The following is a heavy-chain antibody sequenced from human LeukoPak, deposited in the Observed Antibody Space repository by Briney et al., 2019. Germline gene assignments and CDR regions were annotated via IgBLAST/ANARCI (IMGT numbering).Heavy chain of an antibody. CDR1: GFTFSSYG. D-gene: IGHD3-10*01. V-gene: IGHV3-30*02. Sequence: GGSLRLSCAASGFTFSSYGMHWVRQAPGKGLEWVAFIRYDGSNKYYADSVKGRFTISRDNSKNTLYLQMDSQRAEDTAVYYCAGEYFDYWGQGTLVTVSS. J-gene: IGHJ4*02. CDR3: AGEYFDY. CDR2: IRYDGSNK.